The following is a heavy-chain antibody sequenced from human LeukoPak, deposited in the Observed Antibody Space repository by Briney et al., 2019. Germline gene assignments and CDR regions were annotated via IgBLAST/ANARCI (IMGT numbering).Heavy chain of an antibody. V-gene: IGHV1-69*06. CDR1: GGTFSSYA. D-gene: IGHD3-10*01. CDR3: ARGPKGYYYGSGSYPTSYYYYYMDV. CDR2: IIPIFGTA. Sequence: ASVKVSCKASGGTFSSYAISWVRQAPGQGLEWMGGIIPIFGTANYAQKFQGRVTITADKSTSTAYMELSSLRSEDTAVYYCARGPKGYYYGSGSYPTSYYYYYMDVWGKGTTVTISS. J-gene: IGHJ6*03.